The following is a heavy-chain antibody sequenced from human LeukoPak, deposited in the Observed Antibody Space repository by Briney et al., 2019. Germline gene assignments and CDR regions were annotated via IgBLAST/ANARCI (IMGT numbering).Heavy chain of an antibody. CDR2: IYYSGST. D-gene: IGHD2-21*02. CDR3: ARGGVTATIDY. V-gene: IGHV4-59*01. CDR1: GGSISSYY. J-gene: IGHJ4*02. Sequence: SETLSLTCTVSGGSISSYYWSWIRQPPGKGLEWIGYIYYSGSTNYNPSLKSRVTISVDTSKNQFSLKLSSVTAADTAVYYCARGGVTATIDYWGQGTLVTVSS.